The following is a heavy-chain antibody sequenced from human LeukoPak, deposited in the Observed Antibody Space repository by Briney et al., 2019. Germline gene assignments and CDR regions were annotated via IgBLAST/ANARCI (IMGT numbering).Heavy chain of an antibody. CDR1: GFTFSSYA. V-gene: IGHV3-30*04. CDR2: ISYDGSNK. Sequence: GGSLRLSCAASGFTFSSYAMHWVRQAPGKGLEGVAVISYDGSNKYYADSVKGRFTISRGNSKNTLYLQMNSLRAEDTAVYYCAREELAYGSGSYPDYWGQGTLVTVSS. D-gene: IGHD3-10*01. CDR3: AREELAYGSGSYPDY. J-gene: IGHJ4*02.